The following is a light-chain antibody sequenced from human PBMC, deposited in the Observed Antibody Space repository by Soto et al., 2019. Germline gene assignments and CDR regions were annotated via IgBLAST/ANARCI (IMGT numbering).Light chain of an antibody. CDR2: GAS. CDR3: QQYNTWPQIT. J-gene: IGKJ5*01. Sequence: EIFLTQSPATLSLSPGERAPLSCRASPRISGYLGWYQQKPGQAPPLLIYGASTRATGIPPRFSGSGSGTEFTLTISSLQSEDFAVYYCQQYNTWPQITFGHGTRLEIK. CDR1: PRISGY. V-gene: IGKV3-15*01.